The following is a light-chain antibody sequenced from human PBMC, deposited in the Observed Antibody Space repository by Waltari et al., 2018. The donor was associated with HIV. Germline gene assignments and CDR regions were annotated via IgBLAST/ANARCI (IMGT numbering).Light chain of an antibody. J-gene: IGKJ3*01. CDR2: GTF. CDR1: SSVGSRS. V-gene: IGKV3-20*01. Sequence: RARSSVGSRSLAGYQQKPGQAPRLLIYGTFSRATGIPDRFSGSGSGTDFTLTISRLEPEDFAVYDCQHYGTSRFTFGPGTKVDIK. CDR3: QHYGTSRFT.